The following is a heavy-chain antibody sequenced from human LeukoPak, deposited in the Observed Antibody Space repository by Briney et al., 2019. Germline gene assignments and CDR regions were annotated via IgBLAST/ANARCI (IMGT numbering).Heavy chain of an antibody. CDR2: INHSGST. Sequence: KASETLSLTCAIYGGSFSDYYWSWIRQPPGKGLEWIGEINHSGSTNYNPSLKSRVTISVDTATNQISLKLRSVTAADTAFYYCARSIAIRGVRHGAFDYWGQGSLVTVSS. D-gene: IGHD3-10*01. CDR1: GGSFSDYY. CDR3: ARSIAIRGVRHGAFDY. V-gene: IGHV4-34*01. J-gene: IGHJ4*02.